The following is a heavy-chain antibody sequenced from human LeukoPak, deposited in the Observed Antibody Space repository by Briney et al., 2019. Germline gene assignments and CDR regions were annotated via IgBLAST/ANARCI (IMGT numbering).Heavy chain of an antibody. J-gene: IGHJ4*02. CDR2: IKQDGSEK. D-gene: IGHD3-22*01. CDR1: GFTLSSYW. CDR3: ARRARYYYDSSGPFDY. Sequence: PGGSLRLSCAASGFTLSSYWMSWVRQAPGKGLEWVANIKQDGSEKYYVDSVKGRFTISRDNAKNSLYLQMNSLRAEDTAVYYCARRARYYYDSSGPFDYWGQGTLVTVSS. V-gene: IGHV3-7*01.